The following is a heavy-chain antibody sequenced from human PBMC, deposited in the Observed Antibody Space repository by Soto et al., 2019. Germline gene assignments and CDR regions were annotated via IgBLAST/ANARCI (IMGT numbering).Heavy chain of an antibody. Sequence: SETLSLTCAVSGGSISSSNWWSWVRQPPGKGLEWIGEIYHSGSTNYNPSLKSRVTISVDKSKNQFSLKLSSVTAADTAVYYCASMYSGNYCSSTSWWYYYYGMDVRGPGTAVT. D-gene: IGHD2-2*01. J-gene: IGHJ6*02. V-gene: IGHV4-4*02. CDR3: ASMYSGNYCSSTSWWYYYYGMDV. CDR1: GGSISSSNW. CDR2: IYHSGST.